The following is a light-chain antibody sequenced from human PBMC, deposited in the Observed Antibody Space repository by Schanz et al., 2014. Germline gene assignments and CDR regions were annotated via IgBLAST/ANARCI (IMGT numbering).Light chain of an antibody. V-gene: IGLV2-14*03. CDR1: SSDVGRYNF. CDR2: DVS. Sequence: SALTQPASVSGSPGQSITISCTGTSSDVGRYNFVSWYQQHPDKAPKLMIYDVSNRPSGVSNRFSGSKSANTASLTISGLQPEDEADYYCSSYTSSDNLVFGGGTKLTVL. J-gene: IGLJ3*02. CDR3: SSYTSSDNLV.